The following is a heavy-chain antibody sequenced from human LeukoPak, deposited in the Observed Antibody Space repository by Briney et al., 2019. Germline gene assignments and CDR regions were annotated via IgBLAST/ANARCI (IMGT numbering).Heavy chain of an antibody. CDR3: ASPDTAMVTNFVGYYFDY. D-gene: IGHD5-18*01. J-gene: IGHJ4*02. CDR1: GFTFSSYA. V-gene: IGHV3-30-3*01. CDR2: RSYDGSNK. Sequence: GGSLRLSCAASGFTFSSYAMHLVRLAPGKGLEWVAVRSYDGSNKYYADSVKGRFTISRDNSKNTLYLQMNSLRAEDTAVYYCASPDTAMVTNFVGYYFDYWGQGTLVTVSS.